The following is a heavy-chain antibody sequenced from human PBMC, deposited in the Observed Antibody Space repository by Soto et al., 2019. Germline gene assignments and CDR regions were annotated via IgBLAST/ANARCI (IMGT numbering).Heavy chain of an antibody. J-gene: IGHJ4*02. V-gene: IGHV3-23*01. D-gene: IGHD5-12*01. CDR1: GFIFSDYA. Sequence: EVQLLESGGGGVQPGGSLRLSCAASGFIFSDYAMTWVRQTPGKGLEWVSAITSSGSSTYFADSLKGRITISRDNSKNTVSLQMDSLRVEDTAIYYCAKGVDGYVVSSFDSWGQGALVTVSS. CDR2: ITSSGSST. CDR3: AKGVDGYVVSSFDS.